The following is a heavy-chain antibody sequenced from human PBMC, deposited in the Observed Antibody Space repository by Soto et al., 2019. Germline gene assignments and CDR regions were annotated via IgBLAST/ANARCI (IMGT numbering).Heavy chain of an antibody. V-gene: IGHV1-69*02. CDR1: GGTFSSYT. J-gene: IGHJ3*01. CDR3: ARCYGDYRDAFAF. D-gene: IGHD4-17*01. CDR2: IIPILGIA. Sequence: GSSVKVSCKASGGTFSSYTISWVRQAPGQGLEWMGRIIPILGIANYAQKFQGRVTITADKSTSTAYMELSSLRSEDTAVYYCARCYGDYRDAFAFRAQGTTDPVSS.